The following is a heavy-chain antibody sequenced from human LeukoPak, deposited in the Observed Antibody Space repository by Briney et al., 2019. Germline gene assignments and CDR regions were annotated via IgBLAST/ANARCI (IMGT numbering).Heavy chain of an antibody. V-gene: IGHV3-21*01. J-gene: IGHJ4*02. CDR3: ARDEGLPDY. CDR1: GFTFSSYS. Sequence: GGSLRLSCAASGFTFSSYSMNWVRQAPGKGLEWVSSISSSSSYIYYAESVKGRFTISRDNAKNSLYLQMNSLRAEDTAVYYCARDEGLPDYWGQGTLVTVSS. CDR2: ISSSSSYI.